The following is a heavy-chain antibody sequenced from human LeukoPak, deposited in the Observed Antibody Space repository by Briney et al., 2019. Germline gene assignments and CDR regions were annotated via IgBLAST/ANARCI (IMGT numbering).Heavy chain of an antibody. CDR1: GYSISSGYY. V-gene: IGHV4-38-2*02. D-gene: IGHD3-22*01. J-gene: IGHJ4*02. CDR2: IYHSGST. Sequence: PSETLSLTCTVSGYSISSGYYWGWIRQPPGKGLEWIGSIYHSGSTYYNPSLKSRVTMSVDTSKNQFSLKLSSVTAADTAVYYCARDTSAYDSSGYYFVYWGQGTLVTVSS. CDR3: ARDTSAYDSSGYYFVY.